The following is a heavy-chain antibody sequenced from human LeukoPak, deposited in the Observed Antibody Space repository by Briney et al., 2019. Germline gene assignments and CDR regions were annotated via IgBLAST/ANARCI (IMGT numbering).Heavy chain of an antibody. CDR3: SRVRAVADDAFDI. Sequence: NPSETLSLTCAVYCASFSGYYWSWIRQPPGKGLEWIGEINHSGSTNSNPSLKSRVTISVDTSKNQFSLKLSSVNALDTAVKYWSRVRAVADDAFDIGGQGTMVTVSA. D-gene: IGHD6-19*01. CDR2: INHSGST. CDR1: CASFSGYY. V-gene: IGHV4-34*01. J-gene: IGHJ3*02.